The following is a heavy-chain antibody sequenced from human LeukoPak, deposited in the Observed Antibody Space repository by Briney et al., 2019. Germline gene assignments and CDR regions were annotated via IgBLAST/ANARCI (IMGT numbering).Heavy chain of an antibody. CDR3: ARTSLTGILHDFYH. D-gene: IGHD3-9*01. Sequence: LETPSLTPAVSGYSIINNNYWGWIGQPPGKGLEWIGHIYHGVRTYNNPSLKSRVTISVHTSKNQFSVKLNSVTAADTAVYYCARTSLTGILHDFYHWGQGTLVTVSS. V-gene: IGHV4-38-2*01. CDR2: IYHGVRT. J-gene: IGHJ4*02. CDR1: GYSIINNNY.